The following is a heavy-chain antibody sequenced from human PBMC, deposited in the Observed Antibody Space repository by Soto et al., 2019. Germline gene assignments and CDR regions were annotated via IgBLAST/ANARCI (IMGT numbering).Heavy chain of an antibody. V-gene: IGHV3-23*01. CDR1: GFTFSSYA. CDR3: AKEYYTVTTGYYFDY. D-gene: IGHD4-17*01. Sequence: PGGSLRLSCAASGFTFSSYAMSWVRQAPGKGLEWVSAISGSGGSTYYADAVKGRFTISRDNSKNALYLQMNSLRAEDTAVYYCAKEYYTVTTGYYFDYWGQGTLVTVSS. CDR2: ISGSGGST. J-gene: IGHJ4*02.